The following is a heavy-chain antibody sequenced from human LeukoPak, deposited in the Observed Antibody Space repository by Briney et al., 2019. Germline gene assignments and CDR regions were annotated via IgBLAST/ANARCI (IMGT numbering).Heavy chain of an antibody. V-gene: IGHV1-24*01. CDR1: GYTLTELS. D-gene: IGHD3-10*01. CDR3: ARGPSITMVRGGQWYYYMDV. Sequence: ASVKVSCKVSGYTLTELSMHWVRQAPGKGLEGWGGFDPEVGETIYAQKFQGRVTMTRDTSTNTVYMELSSLRSEDTAVYYCARGPSITMVRGGQWYYYMDVWGKGTTVTISS. CDR2: FDPEVGET. J-gene: IGHJ6*03.